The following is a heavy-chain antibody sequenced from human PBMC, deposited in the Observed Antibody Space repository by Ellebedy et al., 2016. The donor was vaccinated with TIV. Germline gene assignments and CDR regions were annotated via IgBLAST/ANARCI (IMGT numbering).Heavy chain of an antibody. Sequence: ASVKVSCXASGYTFTGYYMHWVRQAPGQGLEWMGWINPNSGGTNYAQKFQGWVTMTRDTSISTAYMELSRLRSDDTAVYYCAREAEKDSSGWRYYFDYWGQGTLVTVSS. CDR3: AREAEKDSSGWRYYFDY. V-gene: IGHV1-2*04. CDR2: INPNSGGT. J-gene: IGHJ4*02. CDR1: GYTFTGYY. D-gene: IGHD3-22*01.